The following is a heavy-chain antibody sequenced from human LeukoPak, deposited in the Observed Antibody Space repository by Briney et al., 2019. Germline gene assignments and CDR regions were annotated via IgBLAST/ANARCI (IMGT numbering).Heavy chain of an antibody. D-gene: IGHD1-26*01. J-gene: IGHJ4*02. CDR2: INPNSGGT. CDR3: ARDWGGSSLWYFDY. CDR1: GYTFTSYY. Sequence: ASVEVSCKASGYTFTSYYMHWVRQAPGQGLEWMGWINPNSGGTNYAQKFQGRVTMTRDTSISTAYMELSRLRSDDTAVYYCARDWGGSSLWYFDYWGQGTLVTVSS. V-gene: IGHV1-2*02.